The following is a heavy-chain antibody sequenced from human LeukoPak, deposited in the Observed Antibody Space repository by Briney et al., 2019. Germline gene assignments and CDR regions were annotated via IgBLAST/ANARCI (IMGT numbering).Heavy chain of an antibody. CDR2: ISYDGRNK. V-gene: IGHV3-30*18. D-gene: IGHD6-6*01. J-gene: IGHJ4*02. Sequence: GGSLRLSCAASGFTFSSYGMHWVRQAPGKGLEWVAVISYDGRNKYYADSVKGRFTISRDNSKNTLYLQMNSLRAEDTAVYYCAKQAARPPPGYWGQGTLVTVSS. CDR3: AKQAARPPPGY. CDR1: GFTFSSYG.